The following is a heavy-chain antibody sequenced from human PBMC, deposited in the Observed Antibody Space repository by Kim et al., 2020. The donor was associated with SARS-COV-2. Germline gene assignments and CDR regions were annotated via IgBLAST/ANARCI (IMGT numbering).Heavy chain of an antibody. CDR3: ARGLGGSWRLPFDY. V-gene: IGHV3-53*01. CDR2: IYSGGST. Sequence: GGSLRLSCAASGFTVSSNYMSWVRQAPGKGLEWVSVIYSGGSTYYADSVKGRFTISRDNSKNTLYLQMNSLRAEDTAVYYCARGLGGSWRLPFDYWGQGTLVTVSS. D-gene: IGHD2-15*01. CDR1: GFTVSSNY. J-gene: IGHJ4*02.